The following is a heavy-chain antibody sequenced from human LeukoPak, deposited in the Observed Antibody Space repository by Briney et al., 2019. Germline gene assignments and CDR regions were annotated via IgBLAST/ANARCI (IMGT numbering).Heavy chain of an antibody. J-gene: IGHJ4*02. CDR3: AKGQYSSGWKGDY. V-gene: IGHV3-9*01. D-gene: IGHD6-19*01. Sequence: GGSLRLSCAASGFTFDDYGMHWVRQAPGKGLEWVSGIAWNSGGIAYANSVKGRFTISRDNAKNSLCLQMNSLGVEDTAFYYCAKGQYSSGWKGDYWGQGTLVTVSS. CDR1: GFTFDDYG. CDR2: IAWNSGGI.